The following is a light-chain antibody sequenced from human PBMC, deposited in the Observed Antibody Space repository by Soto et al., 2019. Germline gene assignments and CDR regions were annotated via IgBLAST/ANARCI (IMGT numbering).Light chain of an antibody. J-gene: IGKJ1*01. CDR1: QSINKY. CDR3: LQDHDDSWT. CDR2: AAS. Sequence: AIQLTQSPSSLSSSVGDRVTITCRASQSINKYLNWYQHKPGKAPTLLIYAASNLQSGVPSRFRGSRSGTEFTLTVSSLQPEDFATYYCLQDHDDSWTFGQGTKVDIK. V-gene: IGKV1-6*01.